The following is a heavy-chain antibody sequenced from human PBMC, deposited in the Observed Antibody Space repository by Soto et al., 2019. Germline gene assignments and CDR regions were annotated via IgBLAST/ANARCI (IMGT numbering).Heavy chain of an antibody. CDR3: ARAGGITGTTFDY. Sequence: PSETLSLTCTVSGGSISSGGYYWSWIRQHPGKGLEWIGYIYYSGSTYYNPSLKSRVTISVDTSKNQFSLKLSSVTAADTAVYYCARAGGITGTTFDYWGQGTLVPVSS. CDR2: IYYSGST. D-gene: IGHD1-7*01. V-gene: IGHV4-31*03. CDR1: GGSISSGGYY. J-gene: IGHJ4*02.